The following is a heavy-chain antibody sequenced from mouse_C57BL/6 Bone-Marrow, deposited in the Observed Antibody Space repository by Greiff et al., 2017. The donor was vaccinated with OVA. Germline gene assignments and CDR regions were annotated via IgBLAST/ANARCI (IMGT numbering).Heavy chain of an antibody. D-gene: IGHD1-1*01. J-gene: IGHJ2*01. CDR1: GYTFTSYW. CDR3: ARSELLRYYFGY. Sequence: QVQLQQPGAELVKPGASVKLSCKASGYTFTSYWMHWVKQRPGQGLEWIGMIHPNSGSTNYNEKFKSKATLTVDKSSSTAYMQLSSLTSEDSAVYYGARSELLRYYFGYWGQGTTLTVSS. CDR2: IHPNSGST. V-gene: IGHV1-64*01.